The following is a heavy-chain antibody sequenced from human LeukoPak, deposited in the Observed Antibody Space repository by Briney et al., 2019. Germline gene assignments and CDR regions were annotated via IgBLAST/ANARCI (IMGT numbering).Heavy chain of an antibody. Sequence: ASVKVSCKASGYTFTSYDINWVRQATGQGLEWMGWMNPNSGNTGYAQKFQGRVTMTRNTSISTAYMELSSLRSGDTAVYYCAREASIAAAYDYWGQGTLVTVSS. D-gene: IGHD6-6*01. V-gene: IGHV1-8*01. CDR1: GYTFTSYD. CDR2: MNPNSGNT. CDR3: AREASIAAAYDY. J-gene: IGHJ4*02.